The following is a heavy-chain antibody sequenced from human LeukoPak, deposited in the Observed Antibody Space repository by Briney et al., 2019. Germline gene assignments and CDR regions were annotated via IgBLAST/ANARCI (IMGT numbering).Heavy chain of an antibody. CDR1: GDSVSSNSAA. CDR2: TYYRSMWYN. D-gene: IGHD6-19*01. J-gene: IGHJ4*02. CDR3: ARSDWSEAVAQGFDY. V-gene: IGHV6-1*01. Sequence: LSQTLSLTCAISGDSVSSNSAAWNWIRQSPSRGLEWLGRTYYRSMWYNDYAVSVKSRITINPDTSKNQFSLQLNSVTPEDTAVYYCARSDWSEAVAQGFDYWGQGTLVTVSS.